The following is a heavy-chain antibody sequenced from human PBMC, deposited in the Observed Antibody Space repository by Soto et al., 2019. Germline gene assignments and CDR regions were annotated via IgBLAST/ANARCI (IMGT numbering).Heavy chain of an antibody. CDR2: ISGGNTI. V-gene: IGHV3-11*01. Sequence: QVQVVESGGGLVKPGGSLRLSCAGSGFTFSDYYMSWIRQIPGKGLEWISYISGGNTIYYIDSVKGRFTLSRDSAKNSLYLQMDSLRAEDTVVYYCVRGHSGLDIWGQGTMVTVSS. D-gene: IGHD5-12*01. J-gene: IGHJ3*02. CDR1: GFTFSDYY. CDR3: VRGHSGLDI.